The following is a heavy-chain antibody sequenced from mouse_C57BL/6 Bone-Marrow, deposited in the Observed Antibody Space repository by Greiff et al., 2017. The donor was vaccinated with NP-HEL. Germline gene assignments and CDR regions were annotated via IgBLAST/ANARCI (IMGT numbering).Heavy chain of an antibody. V-gene: IGHV3-6*01. J-gene: IGHJ4*01. D-gene: IGHD1-1*01. CDR2: ISYDGSN. CDR3: ASHGSSPYYAMDY. Sequence: DVKLQESGPGLVKPSQSLSLTCSVTGYSITSGYYWNWIRQFPGNKLEWMGYISYDGSNNYNPSLKNRISITRDTSKNQFFLKLNSVTTEDTATYYCASHGSSPYYAMDYWGQGTSVTVSS. CDR1: GYSITSGYY.